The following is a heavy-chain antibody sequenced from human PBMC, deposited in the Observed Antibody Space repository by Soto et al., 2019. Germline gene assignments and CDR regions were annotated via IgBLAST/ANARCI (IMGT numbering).Heavy chain of an antibody. CDR2: IYYSGST. V-gene: IGHV4-59*08. J-gene: IGHJ3*02. CDR1: GGSISSYY. D-gene: IGHD2-15*01. Sequence: QVQLQESGPGLVKPSETLSLTCTVSGGSISSYYWSWIRQPPGKGLEWMGYIYYSGSTNYNPSLKSRVTISVDTSKNQFSLKLSSVTAADTAVYYCARHIGGYCSGGSCLDAFDIWGQGTMVTVSS. CDR3: ARHIGGYCSGGSCLDAFDI.